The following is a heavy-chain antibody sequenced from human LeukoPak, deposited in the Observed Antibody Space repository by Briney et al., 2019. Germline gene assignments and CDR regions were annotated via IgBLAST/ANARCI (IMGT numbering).Heavy chain of an antibody. CDR3: ARANRSGGSCSLDY. CDR2: IYYSGST. D-gene: IGHD2-15*01. CDR1: GGSVSSGSYY. V-gene: IGHV4-61*01. J-gene: IGHJ4*02. Sequence: SETLSLTCTVSGGSVSSGSYYWSWIRQPPGKGLEWIGYIYYSGSTNYNPSLKSRVTISVDTSKNQFSLKLSSVTAADTAVYYCARANRSGGSCSLDYWGQGTLVTVSS.